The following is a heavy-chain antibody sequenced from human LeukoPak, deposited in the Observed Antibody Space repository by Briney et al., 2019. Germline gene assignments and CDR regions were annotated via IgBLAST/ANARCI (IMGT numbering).Heavy chain of an antibody. J-gene: IGHJ4*02. D-gene: IGHD1-26*01. CDR2: ISSGGTTI. CDR3: ARRMMETSLVGADY. CDR1: GFTFSDYY. V-gene: IGHV3-11*04. Sequence: GGSLRLSCAASGFTFSDYYMSWIRQAPGKGLEWVSYISSGGTTIYYADSVKGRFTISRGNAKNSLYLQMNGLRADDTAVYYCARRMMETSLVGADYWGQGTLVTVSS.